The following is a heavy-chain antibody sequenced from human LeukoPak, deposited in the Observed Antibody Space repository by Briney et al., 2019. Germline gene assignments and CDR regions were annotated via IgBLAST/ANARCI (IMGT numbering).Heavy chain of an antibody. CDR3: TRLGIAPRDFDY. D-gene: IGHD6-6*01. CDR1: GFTFSDHY. CDR2: SRDKGNRYST. J-gene: IGHJ4*02. V-gene: IGHV3-72*01. Sequence: GGSLRLSCAASGFTFSDHYIDWVRQAPGKGLEWVGRSRDKGNRYSTAYAASVRGRFTVSRDDSKNSLYLQMNSLKIEDTAVYYCTRLGIAPRDFDYWGQGTLVTVSS.